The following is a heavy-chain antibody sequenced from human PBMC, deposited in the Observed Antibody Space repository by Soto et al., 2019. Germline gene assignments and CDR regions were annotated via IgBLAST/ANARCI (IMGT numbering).Heavy chain of an antibody. J-gene: IGHJ4*02. CDR3: VRDFMTMSGIN. Sequence: EVQLVESGGGLVQPGGSLRLSCAASGFIFSDYYMHWVRQGPGKGLVWVSCISGDGGRIYYADSVKGRFTISRDNAKSTLYLQMSSLRGDDTAVYYCVRDFMTMSGINWGQGTLVAVSS. V-gene: IGHV3-74*01. D-gene: IGHD1-20*01. CDR2: ISGDGGRI. CDR1: GFIFSDYY.